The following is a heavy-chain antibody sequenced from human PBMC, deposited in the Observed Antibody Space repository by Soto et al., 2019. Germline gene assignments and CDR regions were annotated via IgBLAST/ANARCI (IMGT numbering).Heavy chain of an antibody. J-gene: IGHJ4*02. CDR3: ARDQGSGTGY. CDR1: GFTFSSYS. Sequence: EVQLVESGGGLVKPGGSLRLSCAASGFTFSSYSMNWVRQAPGKGLEWVSSISSSSSYIYYADSVKGRFTISRDNAKNALYLQMNSLRAEDTAVYYCARDQGSGTGYWGQGTLVTVSS. CDR2: ISSSSSYI. V-gene: IGHV3-21*01.